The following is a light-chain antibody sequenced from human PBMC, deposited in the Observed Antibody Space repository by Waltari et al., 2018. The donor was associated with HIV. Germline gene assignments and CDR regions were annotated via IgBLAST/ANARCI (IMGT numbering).Light chain of an antibody. CDR3: CSYAGSSTNVV. V-gene: IGLV2-23*02. CDR1: SSDDGSYNL. Sequence: QSALTQPASVSGSPGQSITISCTGTSSDDGSYNLVSWYQQHPGKAPKLMIYEVSKRPSGVSNRFSGAKSGNTASLTISVLQAEDEADYYCCSYAGSSTNVVFGGGTKLTVL. J-gene: IGLJ2*01. CDR2: EVS.